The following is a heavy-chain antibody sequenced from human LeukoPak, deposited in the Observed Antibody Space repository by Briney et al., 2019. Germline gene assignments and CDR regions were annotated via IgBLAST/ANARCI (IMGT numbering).Heavy chain of an antibody. CDR2: INPNSGGT. V-gene: IGHV1-2*02. CDR3: ARGMTYYYDSSGYYYQDY. D-gene: IGHD3-22*01. CDR1: GYTFTGYY. Sequence: GASVKVSCKASGYTFTGYYMHWVRQAPGQGLEWMGWINPNSGGTNYAQKFQGRVTMTRDTSISTAYMGLSRLRSDDTAVYYCARGMTYYYDSSGYYYQDYWGQGTLVTVSS. J-gene: IGHJ4*02.